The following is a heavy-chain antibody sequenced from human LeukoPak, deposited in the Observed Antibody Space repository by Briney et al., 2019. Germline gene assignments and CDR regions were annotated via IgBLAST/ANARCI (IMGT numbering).Heavy chain of an antibody. CDR1: GYTFTSYD. D-gene: IGHD6-13*01. J-gene: IGHJ4*02. CDR2: MNPNSGNT. V-gene: IGHV1-8*03. Sequence: GASVKVSCKASGYTFTSYDINWLRQATGQGLEWMGWMNPNSGNTGYAQKFQGRGTITRNHSISTAYMELSSLRSEDTAVYYCARGGYSSSWSTDYWGQGTLVTVSS. CDR3: ARGGYSSSWSTDY.